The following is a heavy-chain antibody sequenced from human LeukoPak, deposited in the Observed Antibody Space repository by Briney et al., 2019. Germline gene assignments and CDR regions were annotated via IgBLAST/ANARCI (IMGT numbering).Heavy chain of an antibody. CDR2: INPNSGGT. Sequence: ASVKVSCKASGCTFSDCYIHWVRQAPGQGLEWMGWINPNSGGTNYAQSFQGRVTMTRDTSISTAYMELRSLRSDDTAVYYCARTRWLQLLGDYWGQGTLVTVSS. D-gene: IGHD5-24*01. CDR3: ARTRWLQLLGDY. V-gene: IGHV1-2*02. CDR1: GCTFSDCY. J-gene: IGHJ4*02.